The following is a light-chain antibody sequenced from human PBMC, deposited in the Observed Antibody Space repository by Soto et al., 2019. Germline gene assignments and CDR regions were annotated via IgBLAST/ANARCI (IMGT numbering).Light chain of an antibody. CDR2: AAT. CDR1: QNIINF. CDR3: QQSYSTPLT. J-gene: IGKJ4*01. V-gene: IGKV1-39*01. Sequence: DIQMTQSPSSLSASVGDIVTITCRASQNIINFLTWYQQKPGKAPKLLIYAATTLQSGVPSRFSGSGSGSDFTLTINSLQPEDFATYSCQQSYSTPLTFGGGTKVDIK.